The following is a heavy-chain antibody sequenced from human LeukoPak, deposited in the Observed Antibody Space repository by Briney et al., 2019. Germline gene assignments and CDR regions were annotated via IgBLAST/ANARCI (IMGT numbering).Heavy chain of an antibody. J-gene: IGHJ4*02. CDR1: GGSISSSSYY. D-gene: IGHD6-13*01. CDR3: ARHRYSSSWPLDY. V-gene: IGHV4-39*01. Sequence: SETLSLTCTVSGGSISSSSYYWGWIRQPPGKGLEWIGRIYYSGSTYYNPSLKSRVTISVDTSKNQFSLKLSSVTAADTAVYYCARHRYSSSWPLDYWGQGTLVTVSS. CDR2: IYYSGST.